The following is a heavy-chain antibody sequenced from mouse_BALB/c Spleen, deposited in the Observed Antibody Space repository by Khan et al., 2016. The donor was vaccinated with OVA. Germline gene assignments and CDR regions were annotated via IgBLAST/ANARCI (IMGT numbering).Heavy chain of an antibody. J-gene: IGHJ2*01. CDR3: ARNYRYDVYFDY. CDR2: IYPYNDDT. V-gene: IGHV1S136*01. CDR1: GYTFTSYV. Sequence: VQLQQSGPELVKPGASVKMSCKASGYTFTSYVIHWVKQKPGQGLEWIGYIYPYNDDTKSNEKFKGKATLTSDKSSSTANMELRSLTSEDSAVYYCARNYRYDVYFDYWGQGTTLTVSS. D-gene: IGHD2-14*01.